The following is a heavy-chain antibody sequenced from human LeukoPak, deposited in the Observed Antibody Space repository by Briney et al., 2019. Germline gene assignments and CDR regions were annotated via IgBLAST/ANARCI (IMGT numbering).Heavy chain of an antibody. J-gene: IGHJ4*02. CDR2: IRYDGNNK. D-gene: IGHD1-26*01. Sequence: GGSLRLSCAASGFTFSSYGMHWVRQAPGKGLEWVAFIRYDGNNKYYADSVKGRFTISRDNSKNTLYLQMNSLRAEVTAVYYCAKVQHSGSYYVFDYWGQGTLVTVSS. V-gene: IGHV3-30*02. CDR1: GFTFSSYG. CDR3: AKVQHSGSYYVFDY.